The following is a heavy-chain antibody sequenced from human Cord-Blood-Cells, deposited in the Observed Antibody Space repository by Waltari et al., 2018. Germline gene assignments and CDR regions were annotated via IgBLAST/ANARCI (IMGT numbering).Heavy chain of an antibody. CDR2: IYYSGST. CDR1: VGSISSSSYS. CDR3: AAYCSGGSCYGNPFDY. Sequence: QLQLQESGPGLVKPSETLSLTSTVSVGSISSSSYSWGCIRQPPGTGREWIGSIYYSGSTYYNPSLKSRVTISVDTSKNQFSLKLSSVTAADTAVYYCAAYCSGGSCYGNPFDYWGQGTLVTVSS. V-gene: IGHV4-39*01. J-gene: IGHJ4*02. D-gene: IGHD2-15*01.